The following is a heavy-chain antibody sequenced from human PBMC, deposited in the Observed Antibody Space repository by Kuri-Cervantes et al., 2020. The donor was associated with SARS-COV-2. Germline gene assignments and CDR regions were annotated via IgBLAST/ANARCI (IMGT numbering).Heavy chain of an antibody. Sequence: GSLSLTCTVSGGSISGYYWSWIRQPPGKGLEWIGYIYYSGSTNYNPSLKSRVTISVDTSKNQFSLKLSSVTAADTAVYYCARSKGSGWFGFDPSMDVWGQGTTVTVSS. V-gene: IGHV4-59*01. CDR1: GGSISGYY. CDR2: IYYSGST. D-gene: IGHD6-19*01. J-gene: IGHJ6*02. CDR3: ARSKGSGWFGFDPSMDV.